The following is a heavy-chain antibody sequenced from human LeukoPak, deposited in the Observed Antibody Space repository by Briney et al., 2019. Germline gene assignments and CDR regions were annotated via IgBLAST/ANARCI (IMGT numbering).Heavy chain of an antibody. D-gene: IGHD4-23*01. J-gene: IGHJ3*02. CDR2: TYHSGST. CDR3: ARASEEWELDAFDI. V-gene: IGHV4-4*02. Sequence: SETLSLTCAVYGCSISSSNWWSWVRQPPGKGLEWIGETYHSGSTNYNPSLKSRVTISVDKSKNQFSLKLSSVTAADTAVYYCARASEEWELDAFDIWGQGTMVTVSS. CDR1: GCSISSSNW.